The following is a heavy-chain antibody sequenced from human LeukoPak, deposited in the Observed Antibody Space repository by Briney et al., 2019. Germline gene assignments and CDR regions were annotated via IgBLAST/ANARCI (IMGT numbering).Heavy chain of an antibody. Sequence: SETLSLTCAVYGGSFSGYYWSWIRQPPGKGLEWIGEINHSGSTNYNPSLKSRVTISVDTSKSQFSLKLSSVTAADTAVYYCAREPLGYSYGYTGSHYGGIFDYWGQGTLVTVSS. CDR2: INHSGST. D-gene: IGHD5-18*01. CDR1: GGSFSGYY. CDR3: AREPLGYSYGYTGSHYGGIFDY. V-gene: IGHV4-34*01. J-gene: IGHJ4*02.